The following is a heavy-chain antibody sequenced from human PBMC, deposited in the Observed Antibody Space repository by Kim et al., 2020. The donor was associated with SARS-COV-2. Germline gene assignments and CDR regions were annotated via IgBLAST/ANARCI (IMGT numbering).Heavy chain of an antibody. Sequence: SPSFQGQVTISADKSISTAYLQWSSLKASDTAMYYCARPRRSGYDDAFDIWGQGTMVTVSS. V-gene: IGHV5-51*01. D-gene: IGHD3-3*01. CDR3: ARPRRSGYDDAFDI. J-gene: IGHJ3*02.